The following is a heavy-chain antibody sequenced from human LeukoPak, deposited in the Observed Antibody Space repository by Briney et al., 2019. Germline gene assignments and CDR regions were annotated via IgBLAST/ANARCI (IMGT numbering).Heavy chain of an antibody. V-gene: IGHV3-23*01. CDR1: GFIFSHYT. D-gene: IGHD2-21*01. CDR3: AKSDCGSDGCKLLNY. Sequence: PGGSLRLSCAASGFIFSHYTMTWVRQAPGKGLEWVSSINGSGDATKYADSVMGRFTISRDNSKNTVSLQMNTLRVEDTAVYYCAKSDCGSDGCKLLNYWGQGTLVTASS. CDR2: INGSGDAT. J-gene: IGHJ4*02.